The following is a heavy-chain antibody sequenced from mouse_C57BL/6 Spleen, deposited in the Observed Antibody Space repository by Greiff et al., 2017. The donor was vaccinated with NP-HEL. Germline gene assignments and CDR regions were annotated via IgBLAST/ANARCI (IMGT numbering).Heavy chain of an antibody. CDR1: GYAFSSSW. V-gene: IGHV1-82*01. D-gene: IGHD2-3*01. J-gene: IGHJ2*01. CDR3: GRDYDGYFYFDY. CDR2: IYPGDGDT. Sequence: LVESGPELVKPGASVKISCKASGYAFSSSWMNWVKQRPGKGLEWIGRIYPGDGDTNYNGKFKGKATLTADKSSSTAYMQLSSLTSEDSAVYFCGRDYDGYFYFDYWGKGTTLTVSS.